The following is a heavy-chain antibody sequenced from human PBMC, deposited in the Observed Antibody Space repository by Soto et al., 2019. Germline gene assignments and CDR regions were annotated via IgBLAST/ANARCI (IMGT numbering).Heavy chain of an antibody. D-gene: IGHD3-10*01. CDR2: IYYSGST. CDR1: GGSISSYY. V-gene: IGHV4-59*12. Sequence: SETLALTCTVSGGSISSYYWSWIRQPPGKGLEWIGYIYYSGSTNYNPSLKSRVTISVDTSKNQFSLKLSSVTAADTAVYYCARVRREFDTSGPVDYWGQGTLVTVSS. J-gene: IGHJ4*02. CDR3: ARVRREFDTSGPVDY.